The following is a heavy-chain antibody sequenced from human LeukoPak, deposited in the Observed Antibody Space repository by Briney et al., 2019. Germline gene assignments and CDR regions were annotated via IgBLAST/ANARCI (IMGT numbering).Heavy chain of an antibody. CDR3: ASDPYSSSAFDN. V-gene: IGHV3-23*01. J-gene: IGHJ4*02. CDR2: ISGSGGST. CDR1: GFTFSSYA. Sequence: GGSLRLSCAASGFTFSSYAMSWVRQAPGKGLEWVSAISGSGGSTYYADSVKGRFTISRDNAKNSLYLQMNSLRAEDTAVYYCASDPYSSSAFDNWGQGTLVTVSS. D-gene: IGHD6-6*01.